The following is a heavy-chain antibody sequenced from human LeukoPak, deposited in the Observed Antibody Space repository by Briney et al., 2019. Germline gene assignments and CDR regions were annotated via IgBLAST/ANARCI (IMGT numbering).Heavy chain of an antibody. V-gene: IGHV4-59*12. CDR3: ARDHNWNTNWFDP. CDR2: IYYSGST. Sequence: SEALSLTCTVSGGSISSYYWSWIRQPPGKGLEWIGYIYYSGSTNYNPSLKSRVTISIDTSKNQFSLKLSSVTAADTAVYYCARDHNWNTNWFDPWGQGTLVTVSS. D-gene: IGHD1/OR15-1a*01. CDR1: GGSISSYY. J-gene: IGHJ5*02.